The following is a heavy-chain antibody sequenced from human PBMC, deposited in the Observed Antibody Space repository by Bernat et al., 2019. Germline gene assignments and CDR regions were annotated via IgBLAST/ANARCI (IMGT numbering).Heavy chain of an antibody. V-gene: IGHV4-39*01. D-gene: IGHD5-24*01. J-gene: IGHJ2*01. CDR3: ARLKERWLQLRFCGYWYFDL. Sequence: QLQLQESGPGLVKPSETLSLTCTVSGGSISSSSYYWGWIRQTPGKGLEWIGGIYYSGSTYYNPSLKSRVTISVDTSKTQFSLKLSSVTAADTAVYYCARLKERWLQLRFCGYWYFDLWGRGTLVTVSS. CDR2: IYYSGST. CDR1: GGSISSSSYY.